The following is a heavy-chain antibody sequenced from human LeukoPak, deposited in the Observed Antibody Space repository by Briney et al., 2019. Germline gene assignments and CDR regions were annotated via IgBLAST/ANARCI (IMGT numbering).Heavy chain of an antibody. CDR3: AKGGARYCSGGTCYGDY. J-gene: IGHJ4*02. D-gene: IGHD2-15*01. V-gene: IGHV3-23*01. CDR1: GFTFSSYA. CDR2: ISGSGGST. Sequence: GGSLRLSCAASGFTFSSYAINWVRQAPGKGLEWVSAISGSGGSTYYADSVKGRFTISRDNSKNTLYLQMNSLRAEDTAVYYCAKGGARYCSGGTCYGDYWGQGTLVTVSS.